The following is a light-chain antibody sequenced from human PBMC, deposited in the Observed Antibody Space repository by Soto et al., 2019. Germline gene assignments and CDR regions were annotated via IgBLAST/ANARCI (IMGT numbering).Light chain of an antibody. J-gene: IGLJ2*01. Sequence: SYELTQPPSVSVAPGQTARLTCGGNNIGSESVQWYQQKPGQAPVLVVYDDSDRPSGIPERFSGSNSDNTAALTISRVEAGDEADYYCQVWDSSSNPVVFGGGTKLTVL. CDR1: NIGSES. CDR2: DDS. V-gene: IGLV3-21*02. CDR3: QVWDSSSNPVV.